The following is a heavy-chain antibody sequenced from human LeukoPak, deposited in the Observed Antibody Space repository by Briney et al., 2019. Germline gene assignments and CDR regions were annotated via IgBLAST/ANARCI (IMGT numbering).Heavy chain of an antibody. CDR1: GFTFSSYA. D-gene: IGHD2-15*01. V-gene: IGHV3-23*01. CDR2: ISDSGGST. J-gene: IGHJ4*02. Sequence: GGSLRLSCAASGFTFSSYAMSWVRQAPGKGLEWVSAISDSGGSTYYADSVKGRFTISRDNSKNTLYLQMNSLRAEDTAVYYCAKCLAWGVVVSSIDYWGQGTLVTVSS. CDR3: AKCLAWGVVVSSIDY.